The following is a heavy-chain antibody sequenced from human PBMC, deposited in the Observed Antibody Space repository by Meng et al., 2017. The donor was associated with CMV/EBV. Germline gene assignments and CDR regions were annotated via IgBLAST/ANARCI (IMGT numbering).Heavy chain of an antibody. Sequence: ASVKVSCKASGYTFTSYGISWVRQDPGQGLEWMGWISAYNGNTNYAQKLQGRVTMTTDTSTSTAYMELRSLRSDDTAVYYCARDSEKITYYYDSSGYSYSYWGQGTLVTVSS. CDR1: GYTFTSYG. CDR2: ISAYNGNT. D-gene: IGHD3-22*01. CDR3: ARDSEKITYYYDSSGYSYSY. V-gene: IGHV1-18*01. J-gene: IGHJ4*02.